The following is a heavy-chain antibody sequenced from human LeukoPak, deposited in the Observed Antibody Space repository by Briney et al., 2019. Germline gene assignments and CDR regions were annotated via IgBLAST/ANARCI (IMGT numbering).Heavy chain of an antibody. V-gene: IGHV4-30-2*01. Sequence: SETLSLTCAVSGGSISSGGYSWSWIRQPPGKGLEWIGYIYHSGSTYYNPSLKSRVTISVDRSKNQFSLKLSSVTAADTAVYYCARGTTTYYDFWSGYYGAGFDYWGQGTLVTVSS. J-gene: IGHJ4*02. D-gene: IGHD3-3*01. CDR3: ARGTTTYYDFWSGYYGAGFDY. CDR2: IYHSGST. CDR1: GGSISSGGYS.